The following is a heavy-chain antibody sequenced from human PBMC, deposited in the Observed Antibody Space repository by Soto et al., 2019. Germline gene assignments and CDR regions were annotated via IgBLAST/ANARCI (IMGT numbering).Heavy chain of an antibody. CDR2: ISYDGSNK. J-gene: IGHJ6*01. Sequence: QVQLVESGGGVVQPGRSLRLSCAASGFTFSSYAMHWVRQAPGKGLEWVAVISYDGSNKYYADSVKGRFTISRDNSKNTLYLQMNSLRAEDTAVYYCARDRRDFWSGYLYYYGMDVW. CDR1: GFTFSSYA. V-gene: IGHV3-30-3*01. D-gene: IGHD3-3*01. CDR3: ARDRRDFWSGYLYYYGMDV.